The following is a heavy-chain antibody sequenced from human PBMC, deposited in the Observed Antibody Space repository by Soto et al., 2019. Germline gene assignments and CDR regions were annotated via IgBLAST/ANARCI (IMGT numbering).Heavy chain of an antibody. CDR1: DYSISSGYY. CDR3: ARVWMVVVPTAVGVKWFDP. J-gene: IGHJ5*02. Sequence: LSLTCAVSDYSISSGYYWGWIRQTPGKGLEWIGSIYHTGSTFLNPSLRTRVTMSVDTSKNNFSLRLESVTAADTAIYYCARVWMVVVPTAVGVKWFDPWGPGTLVTVSS. D-gene: IGHD3-22*01. V-gene: IGHV4-38-2*01. CDR2: IYHTGST.